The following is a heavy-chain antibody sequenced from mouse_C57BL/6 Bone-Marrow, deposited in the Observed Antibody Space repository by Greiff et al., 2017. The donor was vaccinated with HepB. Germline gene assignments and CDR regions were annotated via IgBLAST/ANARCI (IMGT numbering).Heavy chain of an antibody. Sequence: VQLQQPGAELVKPGASVKLSCKASGYTFTSYWMHWVKQRPGRGLEWIGRIHPSDSDTNYNRKFKGKATLTVGKSSSTAYMQLSSLASEDSAVYYCAVCFCYDCEWYFDVWGTGTTVTVCS. J-gene: IGHJ1*03. V-gene: IGHV1-74*01. CDR3: AVCFCYDCEWYFDV. CDR1: GYTFTSYW. D-gene: IGHD2-4*01. CDR2: IHPSDSDT.